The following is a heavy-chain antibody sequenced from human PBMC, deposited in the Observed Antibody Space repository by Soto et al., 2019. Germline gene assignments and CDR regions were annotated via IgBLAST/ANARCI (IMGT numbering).Heavy chain of an antibody. J-gene: IGHJ1*01. CDR2: ISGSGGST. D-gene: IGHD3-22*01. CDR3: AKAPPTDDSSGYYHPGLGEYFQH. V-gene: IGHV3-23*01. CDR1: GFTFSSYA. Sequence: GGSLRLSCAASGFTFSSYAMSWVRQAPGKGLEWVSAISGSGGSTYYADSVKGRFTISRDNSKNTLYLQRNSLRAEDPAVYYCAKAPPTDDSSGYYHPGLGEYFQHWGQGTLVTVSS.